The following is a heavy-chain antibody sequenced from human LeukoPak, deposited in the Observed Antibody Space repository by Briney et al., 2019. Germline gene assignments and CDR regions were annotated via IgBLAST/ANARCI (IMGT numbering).Heavy chain of an antibody. CDR2: ITSSSDSK. Sequence: GGSLSLSGAASGFPFSTYSMNWVRQAPEKGLDWVSSITSSSDSKYYADSIKGRLTISRDNARNSLHLQMNSLRAEDTAVYYCAREIMGGTLDYWGQGALVTVSS. J-gene: IGHJ4*02. V-gene: IGHV3-21*01. D-gene: IGHD1-26*01. CDR3: AREIMGGTLDY. CDR1: GFPFSTYS.